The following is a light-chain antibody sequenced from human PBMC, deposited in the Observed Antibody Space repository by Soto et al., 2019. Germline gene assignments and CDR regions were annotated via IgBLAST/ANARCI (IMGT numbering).Light chain of an antibody. CDR3: QQYESTPPS. CDR2: CAS. Sequence: DIVMTQSPDSLAVSLGERATINCKSSQSVLYSSNNKNNLAWYQQRPGQPPKLLIHCASTRESGVPDRFSGSESGTDFPLAITNLQAEDVAVYYCQQYESTPPSFGQGNKLEIK. CDR1: QSVLYSSNNKNN. J-gene: IGKJ2*03. V-gene: IGKV4-1*01.